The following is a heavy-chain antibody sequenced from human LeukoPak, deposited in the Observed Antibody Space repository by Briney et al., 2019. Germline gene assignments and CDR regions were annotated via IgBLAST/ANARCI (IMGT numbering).Heavy chain of an antibody. Sequence: GGSLRLSCAASGFTFDDYAMHWVRQAPGKGLEWVSLISWDGGSTYYADSVKGRFTISRDNSKNSLYLQMNSLRAEDTALYYCAKDMTTGGFGELPNFDYWGQGTLVTVSS. J-gene: IGHJ4*02. CDR1: GFTFDDYA. V-gene: IGHV3-43D*03. CDR2: ISWDGGST. CDR3: AKDMTTGGFGELPNFDY. D-gene: IGHD3-10*01.